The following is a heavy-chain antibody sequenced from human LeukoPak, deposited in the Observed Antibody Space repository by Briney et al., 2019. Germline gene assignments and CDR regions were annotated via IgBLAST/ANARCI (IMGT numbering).Heavy chain of an antibody. J-gene: IGHJ6*03. CDR1: GGSISSSSYY. Sequence: KPLETPSLTCTVSGGSISSSSYYWGWIRPPPGKGLEWVGGIYYSGRTYYNPSLKSRVTMSVDTSKNQFSLKLSSVTAADTAVYYCAGVPAAIHDYYYYMDVWGKGTTVTVSS. CDR2: IYYSGRT. V-gene: IGHV4-39*07. D-gene: IGHD2-2*02. CDR3: AGVPAAIHDYYYYMDV.